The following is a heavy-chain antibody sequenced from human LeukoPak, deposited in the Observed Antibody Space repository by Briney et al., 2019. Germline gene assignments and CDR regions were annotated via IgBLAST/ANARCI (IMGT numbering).Heavy chain of an antibody. Sequence: PGRSLRLSCAASGFTFSNYAMHWVRQAPGKGLEWVAVIWYDGSNKYYADSVKGRFTISRDNSKNTLYLQMNSLGAEDTAVYYCARDIYFYGDYVIDYWGQGTLVTVSS. CDR1: GFTFSNYA. CDR2: IWYDGSNK. CDR3: ARDIYFYGDYVIDY. J-gene: IGHJ4*02. V-gene: IGHV3-33*01. D-gene: IGHD4-17*01.